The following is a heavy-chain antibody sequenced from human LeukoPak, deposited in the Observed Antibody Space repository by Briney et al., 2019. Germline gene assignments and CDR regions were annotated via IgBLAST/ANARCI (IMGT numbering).Heavy chain of an antibody. CDR3: ARRQYYYDSSGYYFLFDYFDY. CDR1: GGSISSGSYY. D-gene: IGHD3-22*01. V-gene: IGHV4-61*02. CDR2: IYTSGST. Sequence: PSGTLSLTCTVSGGSISSGSYYWSWIRQPAGKGLEWIGRIYTSGSTNYNPSLKSRVTISVDTSKNQFSLKLSSVTAADTAVYYCARRQYYYDSSGYYFLFDYFDYWGQGTLVTVSS. J-gene: IGHJ4*02.